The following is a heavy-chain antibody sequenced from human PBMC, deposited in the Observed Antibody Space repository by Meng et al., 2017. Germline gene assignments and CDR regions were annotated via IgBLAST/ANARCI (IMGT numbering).Heavy chain of an antibody. CDR2: TYWNDDK. Sequence: SGSTLVKPTQTPTLTCTFFGFSLSTSGGGVGWIRQPPGKALECLALTYWNDDKRHSPSLKSRHIITQNTSKNQAVLTMTNMDPVNTATYYCALIYGSGSYYNPGEYWGQGTLVTVSS. CDR3: ALIYGSGSYYNPGEY. J-gene: IGHJ4*02. D-gene: IGHD3-10*01. V-gene: IGHV2-5*01. CDR1: GFSLSTSGGG.